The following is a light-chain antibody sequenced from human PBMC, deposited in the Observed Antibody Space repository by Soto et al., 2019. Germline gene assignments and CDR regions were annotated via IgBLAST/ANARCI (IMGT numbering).Light chain of an antibody. CDR2: GAS. CDR3: QKCDYLPI. CDR1: HDITSY. V-gene: IGKV1-33*01. J-gene: IGKJ3*01. Sequence: DIQMTQSPSSLSASVGDRVTITCQASHDITSYLNWYQHKPGKAPKLLIYGASILEAGVPSRFSGSGSGTDFTFTISCLQPEDVATYYCQKCDYLPIFGPGTTVDLK.